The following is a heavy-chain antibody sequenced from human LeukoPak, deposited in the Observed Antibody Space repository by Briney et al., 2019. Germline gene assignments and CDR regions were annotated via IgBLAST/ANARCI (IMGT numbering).Heavy chain of an antibody. CDR3: ARHDPAATSAPLN. D-gene: IGHD2-15*01. CDR1: GGSISSYY. Sequence: SETLSLTCTVSGGSISSYYWSWIRQPPGKGLEWIGYIYYSGSTNYNPSLKSRVTISVDSSKNQFSLKLSSVTAADTAVYYCARHDPAATSAPLNWGQGTLVTVSS. J-gene: IGHJ4*02. CDR2: IYYSGST. V-gene: IGHV4-59*08.